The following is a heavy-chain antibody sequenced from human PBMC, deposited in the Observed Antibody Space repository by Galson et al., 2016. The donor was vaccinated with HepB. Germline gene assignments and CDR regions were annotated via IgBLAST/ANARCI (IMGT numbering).Heavy chain of an antibody. CDR2: ISYDGSLK. CDR3: TFESTQASMAGNY. J-gene: IGHJ4*02. V-gene: IGHV3-30*03. CDR1: GFTFSSYG. Sequence: SLRLSCAASGFTFSSYGVHWVRQAPGQGLEWVAAISYDGSLKYYADSVEGRFTISRDTSKNTLYLQMNSLRAEDAAVYYCTFESTQASMAGNYWGQGTVVTVSS. D-gene: IGHD6-19*01.